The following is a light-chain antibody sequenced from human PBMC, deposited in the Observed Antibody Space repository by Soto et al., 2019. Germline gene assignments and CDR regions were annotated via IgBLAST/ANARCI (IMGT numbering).Light chain of an antibody. CDR1: SSDFADYKS. V-gene: IGLV2-8*01. J-gene: IGLJ1*01. CDR2: EDN. CDR3: SSYGGSNNLKV. Sequence: QSALTQPPSASGSPGQSVTTSCTGASSDFADYKSVSWYQQHPGKAPKLVIYEDNKWPSGVPDRFSGSKSGNTASLTVSGLQAEDEADYYCSSYGGSNNLKVFGAGTKVTVL.